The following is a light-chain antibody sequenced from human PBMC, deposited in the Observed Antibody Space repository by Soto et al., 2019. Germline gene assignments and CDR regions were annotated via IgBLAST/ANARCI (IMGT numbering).Light chain of an antibody. CDR3: QQFGRSSWT. V-gene: IGKV3-20*01. CDR2: GAS. J-gene: IGKJ1*01. Sequence: EIVLTQSPGTLSLSPGKRATLSCRASQSVSSSDLAWYQQKPGQAPRLLIYGASSRATGIPDRFSGSGSGTDFTLTISRLDPEDFAVYYCQQFGRSSWTFGQGTKVEIK. CDR1: QSVSSSD.